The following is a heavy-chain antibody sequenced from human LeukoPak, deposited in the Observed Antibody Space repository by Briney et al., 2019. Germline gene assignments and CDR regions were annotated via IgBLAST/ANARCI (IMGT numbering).Heavy chain of an antibody. CDR2: IKQDGSEK. Sequence: PGGFLRLSCAASGFTFSSYWMSWVRQAPGKGLEWVANIKQDGSEKYYVDSVKGRFTISRDNAKNSLYLQMNSLRAEDTAVYYCASEPPPYILTGYRDYWGQGTLVTVSS. CDR3: ASEPPPYILTGYRDY. J-gene: IGHJ4*02. V-gene: IGHV3-7*01. CDR1: GFTFSSYW. D-gene: IGHD3-9*01.